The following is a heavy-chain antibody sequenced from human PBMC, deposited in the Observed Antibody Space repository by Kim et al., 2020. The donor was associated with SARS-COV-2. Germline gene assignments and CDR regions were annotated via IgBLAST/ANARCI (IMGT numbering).Heavy chain of an antibody. V-gene: IGHV3-30*02. J-gene: IGHJ6*02. CDR3: AKGDILTGYQDYYYYYGMDV. D-gene: IGHD3-9*01. Sequence: RFTISRENSKNTLYLQMNSLRAEDTAVYYCAKGDILTGYQDYYYYYGMDVWGQGTTVTVSS.